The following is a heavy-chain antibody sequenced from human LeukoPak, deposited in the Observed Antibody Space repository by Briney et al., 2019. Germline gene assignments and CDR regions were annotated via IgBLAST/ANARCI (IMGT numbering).Heavy chain of an antibody. D-gene: IGHD3-10*01. CDR3: ARSTTYYYGSGTIRGFDY. J-gene: IGHJ4*02. CDR1: GGTFSSYA. Sequence: ASVKVSCKASGGTFSSYAISWVRQAPGQGLEWMGWINTNTGNPTYAQGFTGRFVFSLDTSVSTAYLQISSLKAEDTAVYYCARSTTYYYGSGTIRGFDYWGQGTLVTVSS. V-gene: IGHV7-4-1*02. CDR2: INTNTGNP.